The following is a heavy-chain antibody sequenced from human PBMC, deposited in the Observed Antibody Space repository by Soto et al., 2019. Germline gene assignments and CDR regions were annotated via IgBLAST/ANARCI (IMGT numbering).Heavy chain of an antibody. CDR2: ISAHNGNT. CDR1: GYTFTSYG. V-gene: IGHV1-18*01. D-gene: IGHD1-1*01. Sequence: QVHLVQSGAEVKKPGASVKVSCKASGYTFTSYGITWVRQAPGQGLEWMGWISAHNGNTDYAQKLQGRVIVTRDTSTSTAYMELSSLISAGAAVYYCERGRYGDYWGQGALVTVSS. CDR3: ERGRYGDY. J-gene: IGHJ4*02.